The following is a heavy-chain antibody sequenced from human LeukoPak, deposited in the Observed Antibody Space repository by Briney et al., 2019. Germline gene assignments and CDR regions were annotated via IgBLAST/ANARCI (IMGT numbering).Heavy chain of an antibody. CDR3: AGDYSSGWPTYYYYGMDV. CDR2: IYYSGST. CDR1: GGSISSSSYY. Sequence: LQTLSLTCTVSGGSISSSSYYWGWIRQPPGKGLEWIGIIYYSGSTYYNPSLKSRVTISVDTSKNQFSLKLSSVTAADTAVYYCAGDYSSGWPTYYYYGMDVWGQGTTVTVSS. J-gene: IGHJ6*02. V-gene: IGHV4-39*01. D-gene: IGHD6-19*01.